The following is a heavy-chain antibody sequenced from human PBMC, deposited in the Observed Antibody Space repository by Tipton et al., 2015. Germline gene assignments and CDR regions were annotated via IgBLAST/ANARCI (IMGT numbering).Heavy chain of an antibody. CDR3: ARKPSGPGDYYYYGMDV. Sequence: TLSLTCTVSGGSISSHYWSWIRQPPGQGLEWIGYIHYSGSTNYNPSLKSRVTISEDTSKNQFSLNLTSVTAADSAVYYCARKPSGPGDYYYYGMDVWGQGTTVTVSS. CDR2: IHYSGST. CDR1: GGSISSHY. J-gene: IGHJ6*02. D-gene: IGHD6-19*01. V-gene: IGHV4-59*11.